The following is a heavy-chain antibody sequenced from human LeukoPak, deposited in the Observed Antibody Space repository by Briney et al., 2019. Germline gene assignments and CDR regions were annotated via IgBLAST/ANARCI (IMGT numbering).Heavy chain of an antibody. D-gene: IGHD3-9*01. CDR3: AKDRHILWDFDY. J-gene: IGHJ4*02. CDR2: ISGSGGST. CDR1: GFTFSSYA. V-gene: IGHV3-23*01. Sequence: GGSLRLSCAASGFTFSSYAMSWVRQAPGKGLEWVSAISGSGGSTYYADSVKGRFTIARDNSKNTLYLQMNSLRAEDTAVYYCAKDRHILWDFDYWGQGTLVTVSS.